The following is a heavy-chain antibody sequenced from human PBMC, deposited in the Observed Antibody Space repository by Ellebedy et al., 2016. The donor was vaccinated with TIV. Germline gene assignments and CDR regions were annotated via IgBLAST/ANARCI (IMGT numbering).Heavy chain of an antibody. D-gene: IGHD2-15*01. CDR3: ARTTLHCNGGGCSPFSDY. CDR2: FYYSGST. CDR1: GGSITDYY. J-gene: IGHJ4*02. V-gene: IGHV4-59*01. Sequence: SETLSLTCTVSGGSITDYYWSWIRQSPGKGLEWIRFFYYSGSTNYNPSLKSRVAISVDTSKNQFSLKLTSVAAADTAVYYCARTTLHCNGGGCSPFSDYWGQGTLVTVSS.